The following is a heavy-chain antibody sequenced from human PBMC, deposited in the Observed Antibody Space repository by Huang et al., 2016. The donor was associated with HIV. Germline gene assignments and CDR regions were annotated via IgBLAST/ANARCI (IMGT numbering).Heavy chain of an antibody. CDR1: GFTITTNY. J-gene: IGHJ5*02. Sequence: EVQLVESGGDLVQPGGSLRPSCAASGFTITTNYMTWVRQTPGRGLEWVAGIYTGGNTSYAVSVRCRFTISRDKSKNTLYLQMNTLRDDDTALYYCARKSGKYFDSLDFDPWGQGTLVTVSS. CDR3: ARKSGKYFDSLDFDP. V-gene: IGHV3-53*01. D-gene: IGHD3-9*01. CDR2: IYTGGNT.